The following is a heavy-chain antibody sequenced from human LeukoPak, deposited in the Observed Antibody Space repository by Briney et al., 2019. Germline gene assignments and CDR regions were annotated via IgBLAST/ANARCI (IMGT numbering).Heavy chain of an antibody. J-gene: IGHJ6*02. CDR2: IYYSGST. V-gene: IGHV4-59*01. CDR3: ARGALGYDSSGYYYVSYYYYYGMDV. Sequence: SETLSLTCTASGGSISSYYWSWIRQPPGKGLEWIGYIYYSGSTNYNPSLKSRVTISVDTSKNQFSLKLSSVTAADTAVYYCARGALGYDSSGYYYVSYYYYYGMDVWGQGTTVTVSS. D-gene: IGHD3-22*01. CDR1: GGSISSYY.